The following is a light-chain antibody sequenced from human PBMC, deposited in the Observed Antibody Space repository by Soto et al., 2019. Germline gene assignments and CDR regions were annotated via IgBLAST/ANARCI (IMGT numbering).Light chain of an antibody. Sequence: ETVLTQSPGTLSLSPGERATLSCRASQAVNTRLAWYQHKPGQAPRLLIYLTSNRATGIPARFSGSGSGTDFTLAISRVEPEDFALYYCQQYGTSLWTFGQGTKVDIK. CDR3: QQYGTSLWT. CDR2: LTS. V-gene: IGKV3-20*01. CDR1: QAVNTR. J-gene: IGKJ1*01.